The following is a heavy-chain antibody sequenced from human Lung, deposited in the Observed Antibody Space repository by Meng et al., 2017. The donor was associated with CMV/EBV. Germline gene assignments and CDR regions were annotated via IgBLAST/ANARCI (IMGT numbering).Heavy chain of an antibody. J-gene: IGHJ4*02. V-gene: IGHV1-69*05. Sequence: SAXIFXXASAGSFSSYDISCVRHAPGQGLEWMGGIIPIFGTANYAQKFQGRVTITTDESTSTAYMELSSLRSEDTAVYYCASTTPYCSSTSCYTYFDFWGQGTXVTVSS. D-gene: IGHD2-2*02. CDR1: AGSFSSYD. CDR2: IIPIFGTA. CDR3: ASTTPYCSSTSCYTYFDF.